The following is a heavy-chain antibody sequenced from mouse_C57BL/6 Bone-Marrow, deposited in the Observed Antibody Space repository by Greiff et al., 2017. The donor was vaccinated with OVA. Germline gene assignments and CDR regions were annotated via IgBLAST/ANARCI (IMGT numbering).Heavy chain of an antibody. D-gene: IGHD2-3*01. Sequence: VQLQQSGAELARPGASVKLSCKASGYPFTSYGISWVKQRTGQGLEWIGELYPRSGNTYYNEKFKGKATLTADKTSSTAYRELRSLTSEDSAVDFCARGGDGYSYAMDYWGQGTSVTVSS. CDR3: ARGGDGYSYAMDY. V-gene: IGHV1-81*01. CDR1: GYPFTSYG. CDR2: LYPRSGNT. J-gene: IGHJ4*01.